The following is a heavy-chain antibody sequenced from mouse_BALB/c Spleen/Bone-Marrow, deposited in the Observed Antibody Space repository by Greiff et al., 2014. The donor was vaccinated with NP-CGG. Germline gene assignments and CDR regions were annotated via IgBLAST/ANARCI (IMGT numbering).Heavy chain of an antibody. CDR3: ARDRGYDSYYAMDY. Sequence: TDYNSALKFRLSISKDNSKSQVFLKMNSLQTDDTARYYCARDRGYDSYYAMDYWGQGTSVTVSS. J-gene: IGHJ4*01. D-gene: IGHD2-2*01. V-gene: IGHV2-6-7*01. CDR2: T.